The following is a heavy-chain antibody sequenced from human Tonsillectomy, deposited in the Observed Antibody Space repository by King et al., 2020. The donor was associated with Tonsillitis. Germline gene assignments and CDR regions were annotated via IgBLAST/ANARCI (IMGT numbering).Heavy chain of an antibody. CDR2: ISSSGSTV. V-gene: IGHV3-11*01. CDR1: GFTFSDYY. J-gene: IGHJ4*02. CDR3: ARLLGLAIDY. Sequence: QVQLVQSGGGLVKPGGSLRLSCTPSGFTFSDYYMSWIRQAPGKGLEWVSYISSSGSTVFYADSVKGRFTISRDNAKNSLYLQMSSLRAEDTALYYCARLLGLAIDYWGQGTLVTVSS. D-gene: IGHD5-12*01.